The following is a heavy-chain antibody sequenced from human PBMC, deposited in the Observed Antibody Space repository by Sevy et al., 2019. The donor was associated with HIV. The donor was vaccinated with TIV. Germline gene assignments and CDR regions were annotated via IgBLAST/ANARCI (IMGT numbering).Heavy chain of an antibody. CDR3: ARDRDGYTAGFDY. CDR2: ICYSGST. J-gene: IGHJ4*02. CDR1: GGSISSYY. Sequence: SETLSLTCTVSGGSISSYYWSWIRQPPGKGLEWIGYICYSGSTNYNPSLKRRVTISVDTSKNQFSLKLSSVTAADTAVYYCARDRDGYTAGFDYWGQGTLVTVSS. D-gene: IGHD5-12*01. V-gene: IGHV4-59*01.